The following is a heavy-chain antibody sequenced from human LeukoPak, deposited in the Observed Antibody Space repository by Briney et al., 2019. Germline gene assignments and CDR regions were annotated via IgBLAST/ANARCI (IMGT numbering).Heavy chain of an antibody. CDR1: GFTFNNYA. CDR2: ISGSGGTT. D-gene: IGHD3-22*01. Sequence: GGSLRLSCAASGFTFNNYAMNWVRQAPGKGLEWVSVISGSGGTTYYADSVKGRFTISRDSSKNTLYLQMSSLRAGDTAVYYCAKSSFYDSSGYYREYYFDYWGQGTLVTVSS. J-gene: IGHJ4*02. CDR3: AKSSFYDSSGYYREYYFDY. V-gene: IGHV3-23*01.